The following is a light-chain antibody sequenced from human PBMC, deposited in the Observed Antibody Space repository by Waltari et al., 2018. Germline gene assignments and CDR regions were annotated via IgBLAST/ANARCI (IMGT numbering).Light chain of an antibody. CDR2: YDS. J-gene: IGLJ1*01. V-gene: IGLV3-21*01. CDR3: QVWDANTDPGV. Sequence: SYVLTQPPSVSVAPGETARITRGGKTNESKSVHWYRQRPGQAPVLVISYDSDRPSGIPERFSGSNSGNTATLTISRVEAGDEADYYCQVWDANTDPGVFGTGTEVTVL. CDR1: TNESKS.